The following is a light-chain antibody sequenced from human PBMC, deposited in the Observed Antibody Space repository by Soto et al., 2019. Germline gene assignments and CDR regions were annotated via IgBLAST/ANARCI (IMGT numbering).Light chain of an antibody. Sequence: EIVLTQSPDTLSLSPGERATLSCRASQSVSSSNLAWCQHKPGQAPRLLIYVASRRATGIPDRFSGSGSGTEFTLTITRLEPEDFAVYYCQQHGSGPWTFGQGTKVEIK. J-gene: IGKJ1*01. CDR3: QQHGSGPWT. CDR2: VAS. CDR1: QSVSSSN. V-gene: IGKV3-20*01.